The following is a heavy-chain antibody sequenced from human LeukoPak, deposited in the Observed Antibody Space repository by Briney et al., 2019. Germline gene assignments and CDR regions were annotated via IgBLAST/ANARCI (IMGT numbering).Heavy chain of an antibody. CDR1: GFTFSRYY. CDR2: MSSISSYI. Sequence: GGSLPLSCALSGFTFSRYYMNWVRQAPGKGLEWVSSMSSISSYIYYADSVKGRFTISRHNAKNSLYLQMDSVRAEDTAVYYCARSLGESDYWGQGTLVTVSS. D-gene: IGHD4-17*01. CDR3: ARSLGESDY. V-gene: IGHV3-21*01. J-gene: IGHJ4*02.